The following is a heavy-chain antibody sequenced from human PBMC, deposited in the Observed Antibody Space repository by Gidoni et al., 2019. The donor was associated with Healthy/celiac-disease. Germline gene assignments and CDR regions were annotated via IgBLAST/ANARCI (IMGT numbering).Heavy chain of an antibody. CDR3: ARGVGVLRYFDWLLSPFDY. CDR1: GFTFSSYS. V-gene: IGHV3-21*01. D-gene: IGHD3-9*01. Sequence: EVQLVESGGGLVKPGGSLRLSCAASGFTFSSYSMNWVRQAPGKGLEWVSSISSSSSYIYYADSVKGRFTISRDNAKNSLYLQMNSLRAEDTAVYYCARGVGVLRYFDWLLSPFDYWGQGTLVTVSS. J-gene: IGHJ4*02. CDR2: ISSSSSYI.